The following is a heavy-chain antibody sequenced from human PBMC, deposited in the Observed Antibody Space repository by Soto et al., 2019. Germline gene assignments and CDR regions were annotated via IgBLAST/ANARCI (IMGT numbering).Heavy chain of an antibody. CDR1: GFTFSYYW. Sequence: EVQLVESGGGLVRPGGSLRLSCAASGFTFSYYWMHWVRQAPGKGLVWVSRIHSDGSSTTYADFVKGRFIISRDNARNTVDLQMNSVRVEDTAVYYCARGDRGAFDLWGQGTLVTVCS. V-gene: IGHV3-74*01. J-gene: IGHJ3*01. CDR2: IHSDGSST. D-gene: IGHD1-26*01. CDR3: ARGDRGAFDL.